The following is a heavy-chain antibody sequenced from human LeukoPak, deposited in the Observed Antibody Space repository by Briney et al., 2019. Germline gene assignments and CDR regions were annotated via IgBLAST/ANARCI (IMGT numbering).Heavy chain of an antibody. V-gene: IGHV4-61*02. D-gene: IGHD3-10*01. CDR1: GGSISSGGYY. Sequence: SQTLSLTCTVSGGSISSGGYYWTWIRQPAGKGLEWIGRIYTRGSIDYNPSLKSRVTISVDTSKNQFSLKLSSVTAADTAVYYCARATWPLCYFDFWGQGTLVTVSS. CDR3: ARATWPLCYFDF. CDR2: IYTRGSI. J-gene: IGHJ4*02.